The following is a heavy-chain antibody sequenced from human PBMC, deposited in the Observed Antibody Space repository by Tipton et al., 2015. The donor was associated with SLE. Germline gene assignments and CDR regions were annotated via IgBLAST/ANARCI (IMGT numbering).Heavy chain of an antibody. CDR2: ISSSGSTI. D-gene: IGHD1-26*01. CDR1: GFTFSSYE. Sequence: GSLRLSCAASGFTFSSYEMNWVRQAPGKGLEWLSYISSSGSTIYYADCVKGRFTISRDNAKNSLYLQMNSLRAEDTAVYYCARDLDSGTYYADYWGQGTLVTVSS. CDR3: ARDLDSGTYYADY. J-gene: IGHJ4*02. V-gene: IGHV3-48*03.